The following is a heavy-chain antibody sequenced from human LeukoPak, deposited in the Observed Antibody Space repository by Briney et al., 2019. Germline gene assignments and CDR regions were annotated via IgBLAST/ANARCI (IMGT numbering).Heavy chain of an antibody. D-gene: IGHD3-22*01. CDR3: AKLTYYYDSSGGPVDY. CDR2: ISSSGGST. V-gene: IGHV3-23*01. Sequence: RPGGSLRLSCAGSGFTLRNYAMSWVRQAPGKGLEWVSVISSSGGSTYYADSVKGRFTISRDNSKNTLYLQMNSLRAEDTAVYYCAKLTYYYDSSGGPVDYWGQGTLVTVSS. CDR1: GFTLRNYA. J-gene: IGHJ4*02.